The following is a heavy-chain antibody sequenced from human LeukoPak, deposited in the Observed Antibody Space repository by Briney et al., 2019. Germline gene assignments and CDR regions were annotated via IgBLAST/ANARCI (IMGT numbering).Heavy chain of an antibody. CDR2: ISSSGSTI. CDR3: ARDDLSGSYYDY. Sequence: PGGSLRLSCAASGFTFSSYEMNWVRQAPGEGLEWVSYISSSGSTIYYADSVKGRFTISRDNAKNSLYLQMNSLRAEDTAVYYCARDDLSGSYYDYWGQGTLVTVSS. V-gene: IGHV3-48*03. CDR1: GFTFSSYE. D-gene: IGHD1-26*01. J-gene: IGHJ4*02.